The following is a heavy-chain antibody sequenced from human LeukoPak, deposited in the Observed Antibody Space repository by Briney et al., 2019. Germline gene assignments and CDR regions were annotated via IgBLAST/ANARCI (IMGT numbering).Heavy chain of an antibody. Sequence: PSETLSLTCTVSGDSISSSSYYWGWIRQPPGKGLEWIGSIYYSGSTYYNPSLKSRVTISVDTSKNQFSLKLSSVTAADTAVYYCARDSSSWYGGGFDYFDYWGQGTLVTVSS. D-gene: IGHD6-13*01. CDR1: GDSISSSSYY. J-gene: IGHJ4*02. V-gene: IGHV4-39*07. CDR2: IYYSGST. CDR3: ARDSSSWYGGGFDYFDY.